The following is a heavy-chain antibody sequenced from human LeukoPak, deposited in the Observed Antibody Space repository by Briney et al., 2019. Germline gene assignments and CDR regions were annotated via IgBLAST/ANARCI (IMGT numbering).Heavy chain of an antibody. CDR2: INHSGST. V-gene: IGHV4-34*01. D-gene: IGHD6-13*01. CDR3: ARARGYHDY. Sequence: PSETLSLTCAVYGGSFSGYYWSWIRHPPGKGLEWIGEINHSGSTNYNPSLKSRVTISVDTSKNQFSLKLSSVTAADTAVYYCARARGYHDYWGQGTLVTVSS. J-gene: IGHJ4*02. CDR1: GGSFSGYY.